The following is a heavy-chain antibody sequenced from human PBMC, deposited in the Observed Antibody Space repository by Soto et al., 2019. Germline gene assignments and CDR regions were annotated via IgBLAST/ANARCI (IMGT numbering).Heavy chain of an antibody. J-gene: IGHJ4*02. D-gene: IGHD6-13*01. CDR1: GFTFSSYS. CDR3: ARDSMGFSSPPSFDY. CDR2: ISSSSSTI. V-gene: IGHV3-48*02. Sequence: PGGSLRLSCASSGFTFSSYSMNWVRQAPGKGLEWVSYISSSSSTIYYADSVKGRFTISRDNAKNSLYLQMNSLRDEDTAVYYCARDSMGFSSPPSFDYWGQGTLVTVSS.